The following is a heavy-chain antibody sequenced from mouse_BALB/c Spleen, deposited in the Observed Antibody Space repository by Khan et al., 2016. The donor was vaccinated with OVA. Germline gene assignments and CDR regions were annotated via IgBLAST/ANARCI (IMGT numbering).Heavy chain of an antibody. D-gene: IGHD1-1*01. J-gene: IGHJ2*01. Sequence: EVELVESGPGLVKPSQSLSLTCTVTGYSITSDYAWNWIRQFPGNKLEWMGYISYSGRTSYTPSLKSRISITRDTSTNQFFLKLNSVTTEDTATYDCARSVTITTVVATDFDYWGQGTTLSVSS. CDR1: GYSITSDYA. V-gene: IGHV3-2*02. CDR3: ARSVTITTVVATDFDY. CDR2: ISYSGRT.